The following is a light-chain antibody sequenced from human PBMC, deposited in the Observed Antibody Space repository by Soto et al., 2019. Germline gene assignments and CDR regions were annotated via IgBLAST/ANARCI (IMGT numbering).Light chain of an antibody. CDR2: GAS. CDR1: KSVSSSY. V-gene: IGKV3-20*01. J-gene: IGKJ1*01. CDR3: QQYGSQSWT. Sequence: EIVLTQSPGTLSLSLGERATLSCRASKSVSSSYLAWYQQKPGQAPRLLIYGASNRATGIPDRFTGSGSGTDFTLTISTLEPEDFAVYYCQQYGSQSWTFGRGTKVDIK.